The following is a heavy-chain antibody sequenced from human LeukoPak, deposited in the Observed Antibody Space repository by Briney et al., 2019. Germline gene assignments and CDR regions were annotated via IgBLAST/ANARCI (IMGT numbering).Heavy chain of an antibody. CDR3: ARYGSGSNYRDPFDS. CDR2: IYRDSSMI. D-gene: IGHD3-10*01. V-gene: IGHV3-48*01. CDR1: GFTFSSYA. Sequence: GGSLRLSCAASGFTFSSYAMSWVRQAPGKGLEWISCIYRDSSMIHYADSVRGRFTVPRDNAKNSVYLQMNSLRAEDTAVYFCARYGSGSNYRDPFDSWGQGTLVTVSS. J-gene: IGHJ4*02.